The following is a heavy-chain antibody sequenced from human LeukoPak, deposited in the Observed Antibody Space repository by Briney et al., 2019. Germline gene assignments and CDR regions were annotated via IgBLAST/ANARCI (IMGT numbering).Heavy chain of an antibody. J-gene: IGHJ4*02. V-gene: IGHV1-2*02. CDR3: ATGDQSTVTTYVSGFQYDY. CDR1: GYTFTGYY. D-gene: IGHD4-17*01. CDR2: INPNSGGT. Sequence: ASVKVSCKASGYTFTGYYMHWVRQAPGQGLEWMGWINPNSGGTNYAQKFQGRVTMTRDTSISTAYMELSRLRSDDTAVYYCATGDQSTVTTYVSGFQYDYWGQGTLVTVSS.